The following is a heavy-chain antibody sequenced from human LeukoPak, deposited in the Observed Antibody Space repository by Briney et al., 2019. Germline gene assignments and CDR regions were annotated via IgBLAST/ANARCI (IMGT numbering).Heavy chain of an antibody. Sequence: GGSLRLSCAASGFTFSTYAMHWVRQAPGKGLEWVAIISYDGSNKYYADSVKGRFTISRDNSKNTLYLQMNSLRAEDTAVYYCARESNGSYYFDYWGQGTLVTVSS. CDR2: ISYDGSNK. CDR1: GFTFSTYA. CDR3: ARESNGSYYFDY. V-gene: IGHV3-30-3*01. D-gene: IGHD1-26*01. J-gene: IGHJ4*02.